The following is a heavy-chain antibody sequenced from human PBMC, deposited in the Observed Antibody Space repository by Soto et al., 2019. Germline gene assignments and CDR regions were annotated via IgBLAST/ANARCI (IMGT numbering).Heavy chain of an antibody. CDR1: GFTFSSYA. CDR3: AKTKYYDILTGYFGPNWFDP. CDR2: ISGSGGST. D-gene: IGHD3-9*01. J-gene: IGHJ5*02. V-gene: IGHV3-23*01. Sequence: EVQLLESGGGLVQPGGSLRLSCAASGFTFSSYAMSWVRQAPGKGLEWVSAISGSGGSTYYADSVKGRFTISRDNAKNTLYLQMNSLKAEDTAVYDCAKTKYYDILTGYFGPNWFDPWGQGTLVTVSS.